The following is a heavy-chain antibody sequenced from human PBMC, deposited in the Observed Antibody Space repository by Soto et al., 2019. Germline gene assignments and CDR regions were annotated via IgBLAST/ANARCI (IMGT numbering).Heavy chain of an antibody. CDR3: ARQGGLAYCSGGSCSWGMDV. V-gene: IGHV1-2*02. CDR1: GYTFTGYY. CDR2: INPNSGGT. J-gene: IGHJ6*02. D-gene: IGHD2-15*01. Sequence: QVQLVQSGAEVKKPGASVKVSCKASGYTFTGYYMHWVRQAPGQGLEWMGWINPNSGGTNYAQKFQGRVTMTSDTSISTAYMELSRLRSDDTAVYYCARQGGLAYCSGGSCSWGMDVWGQGTTVTVSS.